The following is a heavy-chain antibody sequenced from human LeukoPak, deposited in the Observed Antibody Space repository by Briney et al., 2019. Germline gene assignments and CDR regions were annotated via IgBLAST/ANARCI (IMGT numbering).Heavy chain of an antibody. D-gene: IGHD3-16*01. CDR2: INHSGST. J-gene: IGHJ6*02. Sequence: AGGSLRLSCAASGFTFSNCAMNWVRQAPGKGLEWIGEINHSGSTNYNPSLKSRVTISVDTSKNQFSLKLSSVTAADTAVYYCGRMINGYYYYYGMDVWGQGTTVTVSS. V-gene: IGHV4-34*01. CDR3: GRMINGYYYYYGMDV. CDR1: GFTFSNCA.